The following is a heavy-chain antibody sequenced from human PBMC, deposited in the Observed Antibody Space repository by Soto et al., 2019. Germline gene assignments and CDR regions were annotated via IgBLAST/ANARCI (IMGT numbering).Heavy chain of an antibody. CDR3: ARRSRGNWFDP. D-gene: IGHD2-2*01. V-gene: IGHV4-59*08. CDR2: IYYSGST. Sequence: SETLSLTCTVSGGSISSYYWSWIRQPPGKGLEWIGYIYYSGSTNYNPSLKSRVTIPLDTSKNQSALKLSSVTAADTAVYYCARRSRGNWFDPWGQGTLVTVSS. CDR1: GGSISSYY. J-gene: IGHJ5*02.